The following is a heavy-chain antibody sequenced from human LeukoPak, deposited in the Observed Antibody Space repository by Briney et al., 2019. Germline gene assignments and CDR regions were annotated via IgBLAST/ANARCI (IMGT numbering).Heavy chain of an antibody. D-gene: IGHD3-22*01. CDR1: GYTFTSYA. J-gene: IGHJ3*02. CDR3: TRDSTMIVVGSDAFDI. Sequence: GASVKVSCKASGYTFTSYAMNWVRQAPGQGLEWMGWINTNTGNPTYAQGFTGRFVFSLDTSVSTAYLQISSLKAEDTAVYYCTRDSTMIVVGSDAFDIWGQGTMVTVSS. V-gene: IGHV7-4-1*02. CDR2: INTNTGNP.